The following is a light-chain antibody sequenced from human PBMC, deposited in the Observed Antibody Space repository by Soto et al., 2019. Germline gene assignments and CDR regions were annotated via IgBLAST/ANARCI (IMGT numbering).Light chain of an antibody. Sequence: DIQMTQSPSSLSASVGDRVTITCRASQSIASYLNWYQQKPGKAPNLLIYAASNLQSGVPSRFGGSGSGTDFTLTISSLQPEDCATYDCQQSYSAPLSFGGRTMVESK. CDR1: QSIASY. CDR2: AAS. J-gene: IGKJ4*01. V-gene: IGKV1-39*01. CDR3: QQSYSAPLS.